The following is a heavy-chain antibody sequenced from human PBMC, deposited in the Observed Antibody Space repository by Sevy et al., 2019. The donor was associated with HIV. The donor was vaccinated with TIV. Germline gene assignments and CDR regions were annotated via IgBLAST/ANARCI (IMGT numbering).Heavy chain of an antibody. Sequence: ASVKVSCKASGGTFSSYAISWVRQAPGQGLEWMGGIIPIFGTANYAQKFQGRVTITADESTSTAYMELSSLRSEDTAVYYCATYRRHYDFWSGYPTYFDYWGQRTLVTVSS. CDR1: GGTFSSYA. CDR3: ATYRRHYDFWSGYPTYFDY. D-gene: IGHD3-3*01. CDR2: IIPIFGTA. J-gene: IGHJ4*02. V-gene: IGHV1-69*13.